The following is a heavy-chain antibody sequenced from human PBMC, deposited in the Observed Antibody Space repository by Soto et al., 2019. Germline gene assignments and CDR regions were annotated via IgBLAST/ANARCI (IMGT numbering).Heavy chain of an antibody. V-gene: IGHV4-34*01. J-gene: IGHJ4*02. CDR1: GGSFSGYY. Sequence: QVQLQQWGAGLLKPSETLSLTCAVYGGSFSGYYWSWIRQPRGKGLGWIGEINHSGSTNYNPSLKSRVTISVDTSKNQFSLKLSSVTAADTAVYYCARGPLYMVRGVIALYYFDYWGQGTLVTVSS. CDR3: ARGPLYMVRGVIALYYFDY. CDR2: INHSGST. D-gene: IGHD3-10*01.